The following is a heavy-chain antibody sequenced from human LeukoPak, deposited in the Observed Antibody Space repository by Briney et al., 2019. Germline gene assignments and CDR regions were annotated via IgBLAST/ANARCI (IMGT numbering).Heavy chain of an antibody. J-gene: IGHJ4*02. V-gene: IGHV1-46*01. CDR1: GYTFTSYY. Sequence: ASEKVSCKASGYTFTSYYMHWVRQAPGQGLEWMGIINPSGGRTSYAQKFQGRVTMTRDMSTSTVYMELSSLRSEDTAMYYCARGPGEGGSSGYYYGKPEDPAEYYFDYWGQGTLVTVSS. D-gene: IGHD3-22*01. CDR3: ARGPGEGGSSGYYYGKPEDPAEYYFDY. CDR2: INPSGGRT.